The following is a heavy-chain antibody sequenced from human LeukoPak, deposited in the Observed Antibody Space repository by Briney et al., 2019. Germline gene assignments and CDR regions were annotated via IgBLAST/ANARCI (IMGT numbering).Heavy chain of an antibody. CDR2: IYPGDSET. V-gene: IGHV5-51*01. D-gene: IGHD4-17*01. Sequence: GESLKISCKGSGYSFSSYYIAWVRQMPGKGLEWMGIIYPGDSETRYSPSFQGQVTISADRSISTAYLHWSSLKASDTAMYYCARGGDYPNNWFDPWGQETLVTVSS. CDR3: ARGGDYPNNWFDP. CDR1: GYSFSSYY. J-gene: IGHJ5*02.